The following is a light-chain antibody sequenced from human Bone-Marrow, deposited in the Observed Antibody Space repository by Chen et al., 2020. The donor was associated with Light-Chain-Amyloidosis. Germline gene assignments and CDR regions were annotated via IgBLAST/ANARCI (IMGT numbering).Light chain of an antibody. Sequence: QSALTQPASVSGSPGQSITISCTGTSSDVGGYNYVSWYQQHPGKAPKLMIYEVSNRPSGVSNRFSGSKSGNTASLTISGLQAEDEADYYCSSYTSSSNWVFGGGTKLTVI. CDR3: SSYTSSSNWV. CDR2: EVS. V-gene: IGLV2-14*01. J-gene: IGLJ3*02. CDR1: SSDVGGYNY.